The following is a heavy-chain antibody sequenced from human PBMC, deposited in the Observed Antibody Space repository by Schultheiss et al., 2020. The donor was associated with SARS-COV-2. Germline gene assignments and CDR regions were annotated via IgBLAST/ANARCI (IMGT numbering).Heavy chain of an antibody. CDR3: ANGGYSYGPDY. CDR1: GFTFSSYS. D-gene: IGHD5-18*01. V-gene: IGHV3-23*01. CDR2: ISGSGGST. J-gene: IGHJ4*02. Sequence: GGSLRLSCAASGFTFSSYSMNWVRQAPGKGLEWVSAISGSGGSTYYADSVKGRFTISRDNSKNTLYLQMNSLRAEDTAVYYCANGGYSYGPDYWGQGTLVTVSS.